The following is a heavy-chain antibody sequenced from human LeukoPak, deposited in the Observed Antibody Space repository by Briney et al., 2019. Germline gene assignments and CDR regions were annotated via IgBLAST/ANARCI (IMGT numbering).Heavy chain of an antibody. Sequence: GGSLRLSCAASGFTFSSYWMSWVRQAPGKGLEWVANIKQDGSEKYYVDSVKGRFTISRDNAKNSLYLQMNSLRAEDTAVYYCARDSDGLRAHRTGSLDYWGQGTLVTVSS. D-gene: IGHD7-27*01. CDR2: IKQDGSEK. CDR1: GFTFSSYW. V-gene: IGHV3-7*01. CDR3: ARDSDGLRAHRTGSLDY. J-gene: IGHJ4*02.